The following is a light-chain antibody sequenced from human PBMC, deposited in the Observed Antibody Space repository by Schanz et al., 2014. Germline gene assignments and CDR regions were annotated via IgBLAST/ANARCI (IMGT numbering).Light chain of an antibody. CDR1: SSDVGGYKY. V-gene: IGLV2-8*01. Sequence: QSALTQPASVSGSPGQSITITCTGTSSDVGGYKYVSWFQQHPGKAPKLLIYDVSNRPSGVPDRFSGSKSGNTASLTISGLQAEDEADYYCSSYAGTNNFGVFGGGTKLTVL. CDR3: SSYAGTNNFGV. J-gene: IGLJ3*02. CDR2: DVS.